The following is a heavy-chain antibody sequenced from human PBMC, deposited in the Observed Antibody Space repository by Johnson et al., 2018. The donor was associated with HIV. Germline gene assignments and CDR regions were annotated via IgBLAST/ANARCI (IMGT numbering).Heavy chain of an antibody. J-gene: IGHJ3*02. CDR2: ISYDGSNK. D-gene: IGHD2-21*02. Sequence: QLVESGGGVVQPGRSLRLSCAASGFTLSSYAMHWVRQAPGKGLEWVAVISYDGSNKYYADSVKGRFTISRDQSRNTLFLQMHSLRAEDTAVYYCASAYTANIWGQGTKVTVSS. V-gene: IGHV3-30-3*01. CDR1: GFTLSSYA. CDR3: ASAYTANI.